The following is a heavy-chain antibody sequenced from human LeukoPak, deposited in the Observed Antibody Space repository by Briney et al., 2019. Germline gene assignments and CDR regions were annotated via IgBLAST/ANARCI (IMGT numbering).Heavy chain of an antibody. J-gene: IGHJ3*02. Sequence: GRSLRLSCAASGFTFSSYAMHWVRQAPGKGLEWVANIDQDGSKKYYVDSVKGRFTISRDNAKNSLSLQMNNLRPEDTAVYYCARDISTGDYWSGFDIWGQGTMVTVSS. CDR3: ARDISTGDYWSGFDI. CDR1: GFTFSSYA. V-gene: IGHV3-7*01. CDR2: IDQDGSKK. D-gene: IGHD3-3*01.